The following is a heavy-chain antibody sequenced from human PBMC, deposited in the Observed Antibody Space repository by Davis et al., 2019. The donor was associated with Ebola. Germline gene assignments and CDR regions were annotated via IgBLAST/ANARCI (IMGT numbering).Heavy chain of an antibody. CDR2: ISAYNGNT. V-gene: IGHV1-18*01. CDR1: GYTFTSYG. D-gene: IGHD3-22*01. J-gene: IGHJ4*02. CDR3: ARVLSSGYYYGVSDY. Sequence: ASVKVSCKASGYTFTSYGISWVXXXXXXGLEWMGWISAYNGNTNYAQKLHARVTMTTDTSTSTAYMELRSLRSDDTAVYYCARVLSSGYYYGVSDYWGQGTLVTVSS.